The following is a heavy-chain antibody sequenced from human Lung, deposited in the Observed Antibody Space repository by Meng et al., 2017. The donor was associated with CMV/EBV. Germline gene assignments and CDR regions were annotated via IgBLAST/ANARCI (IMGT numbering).Heavy chain of an antibody. V-gene: IGHV3-23*01. J-gene: IGHJ4*02. CDR1: GFTFSNYG. D-gene: IGHD3-3*01. Sequence: GEXXKISCAASGFTFSNYGMSWVRQAPGKGLEWVSAIRGASTYYADSVKGRFTISRDNSKNTLYLQMNTLSAEDTAVYYCAKPRPERIGLVTPFDSLGQGXLVTVSS. CDR3: AKPRPERIGLVTPFDS. CDR2: IRGAST.